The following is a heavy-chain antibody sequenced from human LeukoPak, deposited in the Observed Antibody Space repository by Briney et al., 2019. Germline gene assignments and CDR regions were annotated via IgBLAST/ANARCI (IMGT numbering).Heavy chain of an antibody. CDR1: GFTFSNSW. CDR2: INSDGTST. J-gene: IGHJ4*02. CDR3: ARDYSYGLDY. Sequence: GGSLRLSCAASGFTFSNSWMHWVRQVPGKGLVWVSHINSDGTSTTYADSVRGRFTISRDNAKNTVYLQVNSLRAEDMAVYYCARDYSYGLDYWGQGTLVAVSS. D-gene: IGHD3-16*02. V-gene: IGHV3-74*01.